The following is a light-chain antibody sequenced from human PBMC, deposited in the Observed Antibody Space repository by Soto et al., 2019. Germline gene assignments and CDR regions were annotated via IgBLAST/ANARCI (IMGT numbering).Light chain of an antibody. CDR3: CAYTNSATLV. Sequence: QSVLTLPASVSGSPGQSITISCIGTSSDVGSYDLVSWYQQYPGKAPKLMIYEGNKRPSGVSYRFSGSKSGNTASLTIFGLQAEDEADYYCCAYTNSATLVFGGGTKLTVL. CDR1: SSDVGSYDL. CDR2: EGN. V-gene: IGLV2-23*01. J-gene: IGLJ3*02.